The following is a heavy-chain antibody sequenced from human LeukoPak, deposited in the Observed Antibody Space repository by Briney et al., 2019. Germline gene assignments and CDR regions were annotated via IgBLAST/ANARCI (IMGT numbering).Heavy chain of an antibody. CDR3: ARLPTVTTGIWYFDL. D-gene: IGHD4-11*01. CDR2: INHSGST. CDR1: GGSFSGYY. Sequence: SETLSLTCAVYGGSFSGYYWSWIRQPPGKGLEWIGEINHSGSTYYNPSLKSRVTISVDTSKNQFSLKLSSVTAADTAVYYCARLPTVTTGIWYFDLWGRGTLVTVSS. V-gene: IGHV4-34*01. J-gene: IGHJ2*01.